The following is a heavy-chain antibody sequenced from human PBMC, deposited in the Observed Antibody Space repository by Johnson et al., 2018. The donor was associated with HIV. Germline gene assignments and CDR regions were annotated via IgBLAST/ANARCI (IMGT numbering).Heavy chain of an antibody. J-gene: IGHJ3*02. CDR1: GFIFNKYA. D-gene: IGHD1-14*01. Sequence: EVLLLESGGGLVQPGGSLGLSCAASGFIFNKYAMTWVRQAPGKGLEWVSVISGRGDSTHYADSVKGRFTISRDNSKNTLYLQMNSLRAEDTAVYYCAKDRVGIYGEPWDIWGQGTMVTVSS. CDR2: ISGRGDST. V-gene: IGHV3-23*01. CDR3: AKDRVGIYGEPWDI.